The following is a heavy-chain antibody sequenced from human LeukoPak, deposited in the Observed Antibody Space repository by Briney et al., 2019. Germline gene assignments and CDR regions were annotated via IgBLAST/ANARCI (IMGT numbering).Heavy chain of an antibody. J-gene: IGHJ4*02. CDR1: GGSFSGYF. V-gene: IGHV4-34*01. CDR3: ARVAAAGIDY. D-gene: IGHD6-13*01. Sequence: SETLSLTCAVYGGSFSGYFWSRIRRPPGKGLEWIGEINHSGSTNYNPSLKSRVTISVDTSKNQFSLKLSSVTAADTAVYYCARVAAAGIDYWGQGTLVTVSS. CDR2: INHSGST.